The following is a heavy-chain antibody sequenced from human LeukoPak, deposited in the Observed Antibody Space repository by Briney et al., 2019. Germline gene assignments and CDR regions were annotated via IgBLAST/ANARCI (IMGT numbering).Heavy chain of an antibody. Sequence: AGGSLRLSCAASGFTFSRYWMHWVRQAPGKGLVWVSGIDSDGHTTFYADYMKGRFTISRDNARNTLFLQMNSLGAEDTAVYYCATLAYGPDYWGQGTLVTVSS. CDR1: GFTFSRYW. CDR2: IDSDGHTT. CDR3: ATLAYGPDY. D-gene: IGHD3-10*01. J-gene: IGHJ4*02. V-gene: IGHV3-74*01.